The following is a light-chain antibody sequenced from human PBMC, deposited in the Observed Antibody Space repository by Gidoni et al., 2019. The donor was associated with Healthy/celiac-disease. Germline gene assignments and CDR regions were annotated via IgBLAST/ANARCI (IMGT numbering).Light chain of an antibody. CDR2: GAS. V-gene: IGKV3-20*01. J-gene: IGKJ2*01. CDR1: QSVSSSY. Sequence: EIVLTQSPGTLSLSPGERATLYCRASQSVSSSYLAWYQQKPGQAPRRLIYGASSRATGIPDRFSGSVSGTDFTLTISRLEPEDFAVYYCQQYGSSPETFGQGTKLEIK. CDR3: QQYGSSPET.